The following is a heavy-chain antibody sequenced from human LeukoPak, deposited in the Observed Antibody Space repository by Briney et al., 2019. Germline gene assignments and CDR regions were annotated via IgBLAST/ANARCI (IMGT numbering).Heavy chain of an antibody. V-gene: IGHV3-30-3*01. CDR1: GFTFSSYA. CDR3: ARDSVVLPGRPHVHSGSYSTHDAFDI. CDR2: ISYDGSNK. J-gene: IGHJ3*02. Sequence: GGSLRLSCAASGFTFSSYAMHWVRQAPGKGLEWVAVISYDGSNKYYADSVKGRFTISRDNSKNTLYLQMNSLRAEDTAVYYCARDSVVLPGRPHVHSGSYSTHDAFDIWGQGTMVTVSS. D-gene: IGHD1-26*01.